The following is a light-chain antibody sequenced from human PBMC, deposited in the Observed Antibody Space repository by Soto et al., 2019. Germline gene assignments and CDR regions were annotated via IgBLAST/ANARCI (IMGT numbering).Light chain of an antibody. CDR1: RTVIRNN. CDR3: QQHGTSPIT. CDR2: GAS. Sequence: EIVFTQSPDTLSLSPVERSNLSCRASRTVIRNNLAWHQQKPGQTPRLLVYGASNRATGIPDRFSGSGSGTDFTLTISRLEPDDFAVYYCQQHGTSPITFGQGTRLEI. V-gene: IGKV3-20*01. J-gene: IGKJ5*01.